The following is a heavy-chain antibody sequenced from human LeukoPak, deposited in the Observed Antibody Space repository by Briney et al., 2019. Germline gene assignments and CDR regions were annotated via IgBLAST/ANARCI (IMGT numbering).Heavy chain of an antibody. Sequence: SETLSLTCTVSDGSISGHFWSWIRQPPGKGLEWIAYIYYTGSTSYSPSFKSRATISMDTSKNQFSLKLNSVTPADTAVYYCAREVRPMKWYFDLWGRGTLVTVSS. CDR2: IYYTGST. J-gene: IGHJ2*01. CDR3: AREVRPMKWYFDL. V-gene: IGHV4-59*11. CDR1: DGSISGHF.